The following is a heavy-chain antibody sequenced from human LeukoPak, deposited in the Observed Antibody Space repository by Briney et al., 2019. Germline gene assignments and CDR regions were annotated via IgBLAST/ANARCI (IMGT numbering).Heavy chain of an antibody. Sequence: PSETLSLTCAVSGGSISGIYWTWTRQPPGKGLEFIGQIHYSGSTDYNPSLKSRITMSVDTSKNQFFLSLNSVTAADTAVYYCAKFGLYYNMDVWGQGTTVTVSS. D-gene: IGHD3-16*01. CDR1: GGSISGIY. J-gene: IGHJ6*02. V-gene: IGHV4-59*03. CDR2: IHYSGST. CDR3: AKFGLYYNMDV.